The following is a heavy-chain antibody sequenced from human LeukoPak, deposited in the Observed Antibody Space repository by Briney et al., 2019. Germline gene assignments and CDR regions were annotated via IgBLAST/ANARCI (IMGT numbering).Heavy chain of an antibody. J-gene: IGHJ4*02. D-gene: IGHD3-22*01. Sequence: SETLSLTCTVSGGSISSGDYYWSWIRQPPGKGLEWIGYIYYSGSTYYNPSLKSRVTISVDTSKNQFSLKLSSVTAAETAVYSCARNYYDSRGGLDYWGQGTLVTVSS. CDR2: IYYSGST. V-gene: IGHV4-30-4*01. CDR1: GGSISSGDYY. CDR3: ARNYYDSRGGLDY.